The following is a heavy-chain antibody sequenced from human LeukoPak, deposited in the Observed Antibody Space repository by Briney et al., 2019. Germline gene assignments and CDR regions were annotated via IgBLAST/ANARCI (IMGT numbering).Heavy chain of an antibody. CDR3: ARKRCTGDCYLFDP. Sequence: ASVKVSCKASGYTFSTYGLMWVRQAPGQGLEWMGWINTNNGNTNCAQKFQGRVTMTTDTSTSTGYMELRSLRSDDTAVYYCARKRCTGDCYLFDPWGQGTLVTVSS. CDR1: GYTFSTYG. CDR2: INTNNGNT. V-gene: IGHV1-18*01. D-gene: IGHD2-21*02. J-gene: IGHJ5*02.